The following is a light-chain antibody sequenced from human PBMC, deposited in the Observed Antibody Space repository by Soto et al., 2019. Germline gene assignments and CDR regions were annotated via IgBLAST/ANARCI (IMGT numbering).Light chain of an antibody. CDR3: QQYNSWPPNT. CDR2: GAS. CDR1: QSVSGK. Sequence: EIVMTQSPATLSVSPGERATLSCRASQSVSGKLAWYQQKPGQAPRLLIYGASTRATGVPARFSGSGSGTDFTHTISSLQSADFAVYYCQQYNSWPPNTFGPGTKVDV. J-gene: IGKJ3*01. V-gene: IGKV3-15*01.